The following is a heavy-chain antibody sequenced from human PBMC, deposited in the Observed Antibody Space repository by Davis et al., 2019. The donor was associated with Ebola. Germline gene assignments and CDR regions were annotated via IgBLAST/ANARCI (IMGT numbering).Heavy chain of an antibody. CDR2: IWYDGSNK. D-gene: IGHD3-3*01. Sequence: GESLKISCAASGFTFSDYYMSWVRQAPGKGLEWVAVIWYDGSNKYYADSVRGRFTISRDNSKNTLYLQMNSLRAEDTAVYYCARDLGYYDSWNYYYYHMDVWGKGTTVTVSS. CDR1: GFTFSDYY. V-gene: IGHV3-33*08. CDR3: ARDLGYYDSWNYYYYHMDV. J-gene: IGHJ6*04.